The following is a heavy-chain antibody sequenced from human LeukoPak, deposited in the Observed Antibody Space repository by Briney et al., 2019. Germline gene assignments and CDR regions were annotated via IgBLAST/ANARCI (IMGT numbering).Heavy chain of an antibody. CDR1: GFTFSSYS. J-gene: IGHJ4*02. Sequence: GGSLRLSWAASGFTFSSYSMNWVRQAPGKGLEWVSPISSSSSYIYYADSVKGRFTISRDNAKNSLYLQMNSLRAEDTAVYYCARERRDGGFGELLSLPFDYWGQGTLVTVSS. D-gene: IGHD3-10*01. CDR3: ARERRDGGFGELLSLPFDY. V-gene: IGHV3-21*01. CDR2: ISSSSSYI.